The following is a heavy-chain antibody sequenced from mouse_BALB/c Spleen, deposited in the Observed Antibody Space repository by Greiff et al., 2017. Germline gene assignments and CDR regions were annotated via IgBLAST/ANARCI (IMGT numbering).Heavy chain of an antibody. CDR2: IWSDGST. J-gene: IGHJ4*01. Sequence: VKLQESGPDLVAPSQSLSITCTVSGFSLTSYGVHWVRQPPGKGLEWLVVIWSDGSTTYNSALKSRLSISKDNSKSQVFLKMNSLQTDDTAMYYCARHWDYYYAMDYWGQGTSVTVSS. V-gene: IGHV2-6-2*01. D-gene: IGHD4-1*01. CDR3: ARHWDYYYAMDY. CDR1: GFSLTSYG.